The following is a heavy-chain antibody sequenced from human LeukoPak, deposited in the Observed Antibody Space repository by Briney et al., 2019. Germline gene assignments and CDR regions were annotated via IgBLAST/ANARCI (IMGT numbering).Heavy chain of an antibody. D-gene: IGHD3-22*01. V-gene: IGHV1-2*02. Sequence: GASVKVSCKASGYTFTGQYMHWVREAPGQGLEWMGWINPNSGGTNYAQKFKGRVTMTRDTSISTAYMELSGLRSDDTAVYYCAYYYDSSLDYWGQGTLVTVSS. CDR1: GYTFTGQY. CDR3: AYYYDSSLDY. J-gene: IGHJ4*02. CDR2: INPNSGGT.